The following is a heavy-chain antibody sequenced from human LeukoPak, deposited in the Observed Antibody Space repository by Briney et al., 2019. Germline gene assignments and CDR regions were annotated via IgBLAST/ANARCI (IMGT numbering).Heavy chain of an antibody. J-gene: IGHJ4*02. CDR3: AKDRRGSCNAGSCYCCDY. Sequence: GGSLRLSCRASEFTFNSYGMHWVRQAPGKGLEWVAFIRFDGSDEHYADSVKGRFTISRDNSKNTLYLQMNSLRAEDTAVYYCAKDRRGSCNAGSCYCCDYWGRGALVTVSS. V-gene: IGHV3-30*02. CDR2: IRFDGSDE. CDR1: EFTFNSYG. D-gene: IGHD2-15*01.